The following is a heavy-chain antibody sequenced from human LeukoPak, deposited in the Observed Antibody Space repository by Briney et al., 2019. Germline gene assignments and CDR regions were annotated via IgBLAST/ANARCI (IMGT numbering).Heavy chain of an antibody. J-gene: IGHJ3*01. CDR1: GFSFSMPW. CDR3: ARGVIFRIALDV. V-gene: IGHV3-7*03. D-gene: IGHD2-21*01. Sequence: GGSLRLSCAAFGFSFSMPWISWVRQAPGKGPEWVAYIKEDGSEKSYVDSVKGRFTISRDNAKNSLYLQMDTLRVEDTALYYCARGVIFRIALDVTGHGTPVTVSS. CDR2: IKEDGSEK.